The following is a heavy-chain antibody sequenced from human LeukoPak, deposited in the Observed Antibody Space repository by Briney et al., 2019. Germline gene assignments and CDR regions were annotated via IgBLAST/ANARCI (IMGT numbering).Heavy chain of an antibody. CDR3: ARDGGASHAFDI. V-gene: IGHV1-2*02. Sequence: ASVKVSCKASGYTFTGYYMHWVRQAPGQGLGWMGWINPNSGGTNYAQKFQGRVTMTRDTSISTAYMELSRLRSDDTAVYYCARDGGASHAFDIWGQGTMVTVSS. D-gene: IGHD3-16*01. CDR1: GYTFTGYY. J-gene: IGHJ3*02. CDR2: INPNSGGT.